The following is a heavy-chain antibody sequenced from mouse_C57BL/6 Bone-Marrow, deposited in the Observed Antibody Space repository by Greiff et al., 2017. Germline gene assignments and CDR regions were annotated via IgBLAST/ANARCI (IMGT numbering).Heavy chain of an antibody. CDR1: GYTFTSYW. J-gene: IGHJ2*01. D-gene: IGHD1-1*01. CDR2: IDPSDSYT. Sequence: QVQLQQPGAELVRPGTSVKLSCKASGYTFTSYWMHWVKQRPGQGLEWIGVIDPSDSYTNYNQQFKGKATLTVDTSSSTAYMQLSSLTSEDSAVYYCARRTTVRGDYWGQGTTLTVSS. V-gene: IGHV1-59*01. CDR3: ARRTTVRGDY.